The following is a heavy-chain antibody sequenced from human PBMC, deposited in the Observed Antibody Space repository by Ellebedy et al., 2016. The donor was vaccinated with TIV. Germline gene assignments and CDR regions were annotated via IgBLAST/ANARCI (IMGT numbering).Heavy chain of an antibody. V-gene: IGHV1-18*01. D-gene: IGHD6-19*01. Sequence: ASVKVSCKASGYTFTSYGISWVRQAPGQGLEWMGWISAYNGNTNYAQKLQGRDTMTTDTSTSTAYMELRSLRSDDTAVYYCARARLVRVTFDIWGQGTMVTVSS. J-gene: IGHJ3*02. CDR1: GYTFTSYG. CDR2: ISAYNGNT. CDR3: ARARLVRVTFDI.